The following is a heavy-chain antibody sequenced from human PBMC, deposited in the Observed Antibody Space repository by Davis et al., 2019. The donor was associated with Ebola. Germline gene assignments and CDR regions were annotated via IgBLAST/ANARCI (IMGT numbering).Heavy chain of an antibody. J-gene: IGHJ4*02. CDR1: GFTFSSYA. CDR3: ARDLGRNQPKYRNFGY. CDR2: ISGSGGST. Sequence: GESLKISCAASGFTFSSYAMSWVRQAPGKGLEWVSAISGSGGSTYYADSVKGRFTISRDNSKNTLYLQMNSLRAEDTAVYYCARDLGRNQPKYRNFGYWGQGTLVTVSS. V-gene: IGHV3-23*01. D-gene: IGHD2/OR15-2a*01.